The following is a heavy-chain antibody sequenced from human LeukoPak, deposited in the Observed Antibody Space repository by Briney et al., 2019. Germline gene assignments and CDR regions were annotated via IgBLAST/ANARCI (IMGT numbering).Heavy chain of an antibody. CDR2: ISSSGSYI. Sequence: PGGSLRLSCAASGFTFSSYSMNWVRQAPGKGLEWVSSISSSGSYIYYADSVKGRFTISRDNAKNSLYLQMNSLRAEDTAVYYCARKGPKGLYYMDVWGKGATVTVSS. CDR3: ARKGPKGLYYMDV. J-gene: IGHJ6*03. V-gene: IGHV3-21*01. CDR1: GFTFSSYS.